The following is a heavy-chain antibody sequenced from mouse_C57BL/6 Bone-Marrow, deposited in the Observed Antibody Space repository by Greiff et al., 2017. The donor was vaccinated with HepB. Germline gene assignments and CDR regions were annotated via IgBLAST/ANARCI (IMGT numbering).Heavy chain of an antibody. Sequence: QVQLQQPGAELVRPGSSVKLSCKASGYTFTSYWMDWVKQRPGQGLEWIGNIYPSDSETHYNQKFKDKATLTVDNSSSTAYMQLSSLTSEDSAVYYCARSHGSSSPGYWGQGTTLTVSS. CDR1: GYTFTSYW. CDR2: IYPSDSET. D-gene: IGHD1-1*01. J-gene: IGHJ2*01. CDR3: ARSHGSSSPGY. V-gene: IGHV1-61*01.